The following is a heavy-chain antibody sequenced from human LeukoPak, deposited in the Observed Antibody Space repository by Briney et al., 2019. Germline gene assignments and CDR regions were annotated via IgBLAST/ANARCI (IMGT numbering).Heavy chain of an antibody. D-gene: IGHD3-10*01. J-gene: IGHJ4*02. CDR3: AKVKKYSYYYGSGTASPFDY. Sequence: GGSLRLSCAASGFTFSSNAMSWVRPAPGKGLEWVSAISGSGGSTYYADSVKGRFTISRDNSKNALYLQMNSLRAEDTAVYYCAKVKKYSYYYGSGTASPFDYWGQGTLVTVSS. CDR1: GFTFSSNA. V-gene: IGHV3-23*01. CDR2: ISGSGGST.